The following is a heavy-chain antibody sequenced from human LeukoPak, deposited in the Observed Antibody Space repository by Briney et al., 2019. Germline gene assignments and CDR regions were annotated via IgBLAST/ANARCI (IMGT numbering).Heavy chain of an antibody. CDR2: IIPIFGTA. CDR1: GGTFSSYA. V-gene: IGHV1-69*13. CDR3: ASRSFPYGTKTYSSGWYSDYYYYYMDV. J-gene: IGHJ6*03. D-gene: IGHD6-19*01. Sequence: ASVKVSCKASGGTFSSYAISWVRQAPGQGLEWMGGIIPIFGTANYAQKFQGRVTITADESTSTAYTELSSLRSEDTAVYYCASRSFPYGTKTYSSGWYSDYYYYYMDVWGKGTTVTVSS.